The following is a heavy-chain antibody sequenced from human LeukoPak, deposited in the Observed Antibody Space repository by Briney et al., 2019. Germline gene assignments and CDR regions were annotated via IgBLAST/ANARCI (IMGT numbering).Heavy chain of an antibody. D-gene: IGHD3-16*02. V-gene: IGHV3-23*01. CDR3: TKDHSEYVWGSHRPDDY. J-gene: IGHJ4*02. CDR2: ISGSGDNT. Sequence: GGFLRLSCAASGFTVNSYAMSWVRQGPGKGLEWVSTISGSGDNTYYADSVRDRFTISRDNSRNTVYLQMDSLRAEDTAVYYCTKDHSEYVWGSHRPDDYWGQGTLVTVSS. CDR1: GFTVNSYA.